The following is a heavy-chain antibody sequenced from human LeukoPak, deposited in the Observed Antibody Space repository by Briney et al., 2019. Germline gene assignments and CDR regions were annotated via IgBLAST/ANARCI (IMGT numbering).Heavy chain of an antibody. Sequence: PGGSLRLSCAASGFTFDDYGMSWVRQAPGKGLEWVSGINWNGGSTGYADSVKGRFTISRDNAKNSLYLQMNSLRAEDTALYHCARGRSLLWFGELNRGGQGTLVTVSS. CDR2: INWNGGST. CDR3: ARGRSLLWFGELNR. D-gene: IGHD3-10*01. CDR1: GFTFDDYG. J-gene: IGHJ4*02. V-gene: IGHV3-20*01.